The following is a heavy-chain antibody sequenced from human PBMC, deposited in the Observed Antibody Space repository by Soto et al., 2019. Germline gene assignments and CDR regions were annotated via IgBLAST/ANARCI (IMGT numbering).Heavy chain of an antibody. J-gene: IGHJ6*02. CDR2: IWYDGSNK. V-gene: IGHV3-33*01. D-gene: IGHD2-15*01. Sequence: GGSLRLSCAASGFTFSSYGMHWVRQAPGKGLEWVAVIWYDGSNKYYADSVKGRFTISRDNSKNTLYLQMNSLRAEDTAVYYCASQPRYEVVAATDYYGMDVWGQGTTVTVSS. CDR1: GFTFSSYG. CDR3: ASQPRYEVVAATDYYGMDV.